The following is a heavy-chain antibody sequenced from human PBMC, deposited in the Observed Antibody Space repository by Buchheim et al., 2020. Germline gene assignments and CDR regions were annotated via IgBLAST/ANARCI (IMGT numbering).Heavy chain of an antibody. J-gene: IGHJ4*02. V-gene: IGHV3-30-3*01. Sequence: QVQLVESGGGVVQPGRSLRLSCAASGFTFSSYAMHWVRQAPGKGLEWVAVISYDGSNKYYADSVKGRFPISRDNSKNTLYLQMNSLRAEDTAVYYCASGANSSGWYSDFDYWGQGTL. CDR2: ISYDGSNK. CDR1: GFTFSSYA. D-gene: IGHD6-19*01. CDR3: ASGANSSGWYSDFDY.